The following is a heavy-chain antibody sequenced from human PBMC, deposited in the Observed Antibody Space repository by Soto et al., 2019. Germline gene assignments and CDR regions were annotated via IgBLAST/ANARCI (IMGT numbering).Heavy chain of an antibody. Sequence: QVQLVQSGAEVKKPGASVKVSCKASGYTFTSYYMHWVRQAPGQGLEWMAIINTSGGSTSYAQKAQGRVTMDMDTSTSTVYMGLSSLRSGNTAVYYCARAWGDYGDYGYFDYWGQGTLVTVSS. CDR2: INTSGGST. CDR3: ARAWGDYGDYGYFDY. V-gene: IGHV1-46*03. CDR1: GYTFTSYY. J-gene: IGHJ4*02. D-gene: IGHD4-17*01.